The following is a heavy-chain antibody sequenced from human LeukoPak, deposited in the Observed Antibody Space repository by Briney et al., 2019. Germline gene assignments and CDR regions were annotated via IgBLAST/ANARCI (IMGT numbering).Heavy chain of an antibody. CDR1: GGSISSYF. J-gene: IGHJ3*02. Sequence: SGTLSLTCTVSGGSISSYFWGWIRQPPGKGLECIGYIYYSGSTDYNPSLKSRVTISVDTSKNQFSLKLSSVTAADTAVYYCGGLDSGYVDAFDIWGQGTMVTVSS. CDR2: IYYSGST. V-gene: IGHV4-59*01. CDR3: GGLDSGYVDAFDI. D-gene: IGHD5-12*01.